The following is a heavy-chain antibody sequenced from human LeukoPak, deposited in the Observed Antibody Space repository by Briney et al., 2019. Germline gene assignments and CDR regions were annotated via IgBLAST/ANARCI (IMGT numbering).Heavy chain of an antibody. CDR1: GGSISSYY. D-gene: IGHD2-8*01. CDR2: IYYSGST. J-gene: IGHJ6*02. V-gene: IGHV4-59*01. Sequence: SETLSLTCTVSGGSISSYYWSWIRQPPGKGLEWIGYIYYSGSTNYNPSLKSRVTISVDTSKNQFSLKLSSVTAADTAVYYCARESLEGVKYYYGMDVWGQGTTVTVPS. CDR3: ARESLEGVKYYYGMDV.